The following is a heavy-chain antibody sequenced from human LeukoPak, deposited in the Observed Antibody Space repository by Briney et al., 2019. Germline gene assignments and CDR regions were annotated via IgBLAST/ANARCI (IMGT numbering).Heavy chain of an antibody. J-gene: IGHJ5*02. Sequence: ASVKVSCKTSGYSFTDYYMHWVRQAPGQGLEWMGWINPNSGGTSAAQKFQGRVTMTRDTSITTIYMEVSWLTSDDTAIYYCARADRLHGGPYLIGPWGQGTLVTVSS. CDR2: INPNSGGT. CDR1: GYSFTDYY. CDR3: ARADRLHGGPYLIGP. D-gene: IGHD2-21*01. V-gene: IGHV1-2*02.